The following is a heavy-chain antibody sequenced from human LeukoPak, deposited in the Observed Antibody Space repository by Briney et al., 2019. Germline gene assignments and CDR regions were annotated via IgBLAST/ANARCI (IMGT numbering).Heavy chain of an antibody. CDR3: ARGLSAIVY. J-gene: IGHJ4*02. V-gene: IGHV4-34*01. CDR2: INHSGST. D-gene: IGHD2-15*01. Sequence: SETLSLTCAVYGGSFSGYYWSWIRQPPGKGLEWIAEINHSGSTNYNPSLKSRVTISVDTSKNQFSLKLSSVTAADPAVYYCARGLSAIVYWGQGTLVTVSS. CDR1: GGSFSGYY.